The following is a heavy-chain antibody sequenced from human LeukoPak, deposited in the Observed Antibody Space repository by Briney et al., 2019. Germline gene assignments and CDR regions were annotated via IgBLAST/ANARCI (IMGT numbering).Heavy chain of an antibody. CDR3: AKGAPKVYSDSSGYYVSYDY. D-gene: IGHD3-22*01. J-gene: IGHJ4*02. CDR2: ISWNSGTI. CDR1: GFNFDDYA. V-gene: IGHV3-9*01. Sequence: GRSLRLSCAASGFNFDDYAMYWVRQAPGKGLEFVSGISWNSGTIGYTDSVKGRFTIPRDNAKNSLYLQMNSLRAEDTALYYCAKGAPKVYSDSSGYYVSYDYWGQGTLVTVSS.